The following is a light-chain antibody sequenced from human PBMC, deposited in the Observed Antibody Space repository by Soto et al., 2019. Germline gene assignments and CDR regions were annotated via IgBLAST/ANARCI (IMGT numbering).Light chain of an antibody. CDR3: QQYGSSPHT. J-gene: IGKJ2*01. CDR2: GAS. Sequence: EIVLTQSPGTLSLSPGERATLSCRASQSVSSSYLAWYQHKPGQAPRLLIYGASSRATGIPDRFSGSGSGTXXXXTXXXXXPXDFXVYXCQQYGSSPHTFGQGTKLEI. V-gene: IGKV3-20*01. CDR1: QSVSSSY.